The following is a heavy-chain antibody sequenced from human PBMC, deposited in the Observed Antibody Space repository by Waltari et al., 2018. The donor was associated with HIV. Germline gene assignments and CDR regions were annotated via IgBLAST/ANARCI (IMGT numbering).Heavy chain of an antibody. V-gene: IGHV5-51*01. Sequence: EVQLVQSGAEVKKPGESLKISCKTSGYNFTNSWIGWVRQMPGKGLEWMGIVYPGDSDTRYSPSFQGQVIISADKSISTAYLQWSSLKASDTAVYYCARPNAAMATLHYWGQGTLVTVSS. J-gene: IGHJ4*02. CDR3: ARPNAAMATLHY. CDR2: VYPGDSDT. CDR1: GYNFTNSW. D-gene: IGHD1-1*01.